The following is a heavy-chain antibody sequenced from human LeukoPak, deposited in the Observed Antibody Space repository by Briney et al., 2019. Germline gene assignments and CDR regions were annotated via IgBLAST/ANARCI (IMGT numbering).Heavy chain of an antibody. D-gene: IGHD2-15*01. CDR1: GFTFSSYS. CDR2: IATGTSYR. Sequence: GGSLRLSCVGSGFTFSSYSINWVRQAPGKGLEWVSSIATGTSYRYYADSLKGRFTISRDNAMTSLYLQMNSLRAEDTAVYYCARDSGYCSGGSCSYYGMDVWGQGTTVTVSS. V-gene: IGHV3-21*01. CDR3: ARDSGYCSGGSCSYYGMDV. J-gene: IGHJ6*02.